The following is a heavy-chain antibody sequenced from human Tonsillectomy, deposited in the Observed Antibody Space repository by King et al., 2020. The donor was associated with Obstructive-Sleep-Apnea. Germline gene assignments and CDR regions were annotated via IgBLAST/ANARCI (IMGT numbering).Heavy chain of an antibody. V-gene: IGHV3-48*04. CDR2: ISSSSSTI. CDR3: ARCLWLAYYGMDV. CDR1: GFTFSSYS. J-gene: IGHJ6*02. D-gene: IGHD5-18*01. Sequence: VQLVESGGGLVQPGGSLRLSCAASGFTFSSYSMNWVRQAPEKGLEWVSYISSSSSTIYYADSVKGRFTISRDNAKNSLYLQMNSLRAEDTAVYYCARCLWLAYYGMDVWGQGTTVTVSS.